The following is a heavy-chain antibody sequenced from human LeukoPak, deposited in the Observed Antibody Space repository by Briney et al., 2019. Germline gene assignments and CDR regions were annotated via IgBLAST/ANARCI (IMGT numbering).Heavy chain of an antibody. CDR2: INVGNGNT. D-gene: IGHD4-17*01. CDR1: GYTFTSYA. CDR3: AREGRYGDYAGY. V-gene: IGHV1-3*01. Sequence: ASVKVSCKASGYTFTSYAMHWVRLAPGQRLEWMGWINVGNGNTKYSQKFQGRVTITRDTSASTAYMELSSLRSEDTAVYYCAREGRYGDYAGYWGQGTLVTVSS. J-gene: IGHJ4*02.